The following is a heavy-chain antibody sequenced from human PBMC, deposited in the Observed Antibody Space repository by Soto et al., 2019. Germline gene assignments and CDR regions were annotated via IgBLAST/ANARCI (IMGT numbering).Heavy chain of an antibody. D-gene: IGHD1-26*01. CDR3: AKVIVGATYQWFDP. CDR2: ISGSGGST. J-gene: IGHJ5*02. Sequence: PVGSLRLSCAASGFTFSSYAMSWVRQAPGKGLEWVSAISGSGGSTYYADSVKGRFTISRDNSKNTLYLQMNSLRAEDTAVYYCAKVIVGATYQWFDPWGQGTLVTVSS. V-gene: IGHV3-23*01. CDR1: GFTFSSYA.